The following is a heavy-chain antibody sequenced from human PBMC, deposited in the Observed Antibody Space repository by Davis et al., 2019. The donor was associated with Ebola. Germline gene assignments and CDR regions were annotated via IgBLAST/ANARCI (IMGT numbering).Heavy chain of an antibody. CDR3: ARGKWELLYFDY. J-gene: IGHJ4*02. CDR2: ISAYNGNT. V-gene: IGHV1-18*01. Sequence: GESLKISCKGSGFTFTSYGISWVRQAPGQGLEWMGWISAYNGNTNYAQKLQGRVTMTTDTSTSTAYMELRSLRSDDTAVYYCARGKWELLYFDYWGQGTLVTVSS. D-gene: IGHD1-26*01. CDR1: GFTFTSYG.